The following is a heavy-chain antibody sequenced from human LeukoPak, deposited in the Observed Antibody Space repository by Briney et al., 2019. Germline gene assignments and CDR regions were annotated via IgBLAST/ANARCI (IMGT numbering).Heavy chain of an antibody. CDR3: VKKFASGAYPYDY. CDR2: ISRGGGIT. CDR1: GFTFSTSP. J-gene: IGHJ4*02. Sequence: PGGSLRLSCSASGFTFSTSPMHWVRQAPGRRLEYVSGISRGGGITDYADSVKGRFIISRDNSKNTLYVQMSSLRVEDTAVYYCVKKFASGAYPYDYWGQGILVTVSS. V-gene: IGHV3-64*05. D-gene: IGHD3-10*01.